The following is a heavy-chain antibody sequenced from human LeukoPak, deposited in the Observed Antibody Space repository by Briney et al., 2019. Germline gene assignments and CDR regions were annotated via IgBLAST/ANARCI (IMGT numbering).Heavy chain of an antibody. Sequence: SETLSLTCAVYGGSFSGYYWSWIRQPPGKGLEWIGEINHSGSTYYNPSLKSRVTISVDTSKNQFSLKLSSVTAADTAVYYCARVRFLELIDYWGQGTLVTVSS. CDR2: INHSGST. CDR1: GGSFSGYY. V-gene: IGHV4-34*09. D-gene: IGHD3-3*01. J-gene: IGHJ4*02. CDR3: ARVRFLELIDY.